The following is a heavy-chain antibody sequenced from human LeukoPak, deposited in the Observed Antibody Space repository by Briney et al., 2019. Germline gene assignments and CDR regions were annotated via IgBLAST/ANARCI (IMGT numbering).Heavy chain of an antibody. CDR1: GGTFSSYA. D-gene: IGHD3-3*01. V-gene: IGHV1-18*01. J-gene: IGHJ4*02. CDR3: ARESWVLRFLEWLGPNFDY. Sequence: ASVKVSCKASGGTFSSYAISWVRQAPGQGLEWMGGIIAYNGNTNYAQKLQGRVTMTTDTSTSTAYMELRSLRSDDTAVYYCARESWVLRFLEWLGPNFDYWGQGTLVTVSS. CDR2: IIAYNGNT.